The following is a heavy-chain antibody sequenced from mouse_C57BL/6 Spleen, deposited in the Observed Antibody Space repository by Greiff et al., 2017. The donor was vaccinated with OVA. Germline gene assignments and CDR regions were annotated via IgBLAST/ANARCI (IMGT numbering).Heavy chain of an antibody. J-gene: IGHJ2*01. Sequence: QVQLQQPGAELVRPGASVKLSCKASGYTFTSYWMHWVKQRPIQGLEWIGKIDPSDGETHYNQKFKDKATLTVDKSSSTAYMQLSSLTSEDSAVYYCARASAGYVRFDYWGQGTTLTVSS. CDR2: IDPSDGET. V-gene: IGHV1-52*01. CDR1: GYTFTSYW. CDR3: ARASAGYVRFDY. D-gene: IGHD3-2*02.